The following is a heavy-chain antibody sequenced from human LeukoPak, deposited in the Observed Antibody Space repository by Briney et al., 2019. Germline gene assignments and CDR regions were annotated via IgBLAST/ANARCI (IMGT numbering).Heavy chain of an antibody. D-gene: IGHD2-2*01. CDR2: INHSGST. Sequence: PSETLSLTCAVYGGSFSGYYWSWIRQPPGKGLEWIGEINHSGSTNYNPSLKSRVTISVDTSKNQFSLKLSSVTAADTAVYYCARAGPLYCSSTSCTNWFDPWGQGTLVTVCS. J-gene: IGHJ5*02. CDR3: ARAGPLYCSSTSCTNWFDP. CDR1: GGSFSGYY. V-gene: IGHV4-34*01.